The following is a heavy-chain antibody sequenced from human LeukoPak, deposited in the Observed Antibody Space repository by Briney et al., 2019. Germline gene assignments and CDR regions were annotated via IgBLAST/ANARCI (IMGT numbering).Heavy chain of an antibody. CDR1: GFTFNTYT. D-gene: IGHD1-26*01. CDR3: AKDVGKWESLHFFDY. Sequence: GGSLRLSCAASGFTFNTYTMNWVRQAPGKGLEWVSYVSGSSGIIDYADSVRGRFTISGDDSRNTLYLQMNSLRGDDTAVYYCAKDVGKWESLHFFDYWGQGTLVTVSS. J-gene: IGHJ4*02. V-gene: IGHV3-48*04. CDR2: VSGSSGII.